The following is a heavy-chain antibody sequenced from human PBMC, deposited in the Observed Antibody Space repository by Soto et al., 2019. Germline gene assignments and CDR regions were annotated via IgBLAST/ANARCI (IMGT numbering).Heavy chain of an antibody. CDR3: ARLSHYYDSSDYYRYFDY. CDR1: GFSLCTSGMC. V-gene: IGHV2-70*11. J-gene: IGHJ4*02. Sequence: SGPTLVNPTQTLTLTCTFSGFSLCTSGMCVSWIRQPPGKALEWLARIDWDDDKYYSTSLKTRLTISKDTSKNQVVLTMTNMDPVDTATYYCARLSHYYDSSDYYRYFDYWGQGTQVTVSS. CDR2: IDWDDDK. D-gene: IGHD3-22*01.